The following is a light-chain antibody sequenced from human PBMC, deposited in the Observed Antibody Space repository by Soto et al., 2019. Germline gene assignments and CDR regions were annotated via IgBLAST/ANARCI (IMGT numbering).Light chain of an antibody. CDR1: NIGSKS. V-gene: IGLV3-21*02. CDR2: DDS. Sequence: SYELTQPPSVSVAPGQTARITCGGTNIGSKSVHWYQQKQRQAPLMVVYDDSDRPPRTPERFSGSNSGNTATLTISRVEAGDEGDYYCQVWDSSSDPVVFGGGTKLTVL. J-gene: IGLJ2*01. CDR3: QVWDSSSDPVV.